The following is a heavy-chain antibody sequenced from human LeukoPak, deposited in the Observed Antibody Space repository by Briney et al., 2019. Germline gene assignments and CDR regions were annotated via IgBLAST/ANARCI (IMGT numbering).Heavy chain of an antibody. CDR3: AKGPQYCGGECYSGY. CDR2: ISADGGST. Sequence: GGSLRLSCAASGFTFSSYAMSWVRQAPGKGLEWVSGISADGGSTYYADSVKGRFTISRTNSKNTLYLQMSSLRAEDTAVYYCAKGPQYCGGECYSGYWGQGTLVTVSS. D-gene: IGHD2-21*01. V-gene: IGHV3-23*01. CDR1: GFTFSSYA. J-gene: IGHJ4*02.